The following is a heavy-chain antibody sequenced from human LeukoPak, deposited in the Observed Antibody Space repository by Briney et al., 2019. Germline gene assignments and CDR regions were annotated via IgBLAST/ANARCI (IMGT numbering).Heavy chain of an antibody. J-gene: IGHJ4*02. D-gene: IGHD6-19*01. CDR3: ARDKVSGWIDY. V-gene: IGHV4-30-4*08. CDR1: GGSISSSDYY. Sequence: SQTLSLTCTVSGGSISSSDYYWSWIRQPPGKGLEWIGTIYYSGSTYYSPSLKSRLTISVDTSKNQFSLRLSSVTAADTAVYYCARDKVSGWIDYWGQGILVTVSS. CDR2: IYYSGST.